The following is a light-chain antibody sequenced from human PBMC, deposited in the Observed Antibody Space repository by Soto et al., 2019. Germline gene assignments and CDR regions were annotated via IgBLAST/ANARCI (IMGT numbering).Light chain of an antibody. J-gene: IGKJ1*01. V-gene: IGKV3D-15*01. CDR1: QSISDT. Sequence: RGMTQSPGTLSWSPGERATLSSRASQSISDTLAWYQQKPGQAPRLLIYGASTRATGIPDRFSGSGSGTDFTLTISSLEPEDFAVYYCHPRQSWPGTFGQGTQVDIK. CDR3: HPRQSWPGT. CDR2: GAS.